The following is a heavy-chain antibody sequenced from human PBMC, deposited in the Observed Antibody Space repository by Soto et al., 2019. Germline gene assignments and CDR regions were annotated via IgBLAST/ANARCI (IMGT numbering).Heavy chain of an antibody. D-gene: IGHD2-15*01. V-gene: IGHV1-18*01. Sequence: ASVKVSCKASGYTFTSYGISWVRQAPGQGLEWMGWISAYNGNTNYAQKLQGRVTMTTDTSTSTAYMELRSLRSDDTAVYYCARSAVGYCSGYFWLFDYWGQGTLVTVSS. CDR1: GYTFTSYG. CDR3: ARSAVGYCSGYFWLFDY. J-gene: IGHJ4*02. CDR2: ISAYNGNT.